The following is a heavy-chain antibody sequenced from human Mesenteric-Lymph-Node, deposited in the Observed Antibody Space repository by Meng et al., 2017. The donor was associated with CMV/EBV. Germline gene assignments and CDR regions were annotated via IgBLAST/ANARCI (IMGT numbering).Heavy chain of an antibody. CDR2: IDKTGRT. CDR3: ATGGDRAKTAV. Sequence: SETLSLTCTVASDHYWSWIRQPPGKGLEWIGFIDKTGRTSYNPSLWGRVTMSLDTSKNQVSLNMNSVTAADTAIYFCATGGDRAKTAVWGQGTLVTVSS. V-gene: IGHV4-59*11. D-gene: IGHD6-19*01. CDR1: SDHY. J-gene: IGHJ4*02.